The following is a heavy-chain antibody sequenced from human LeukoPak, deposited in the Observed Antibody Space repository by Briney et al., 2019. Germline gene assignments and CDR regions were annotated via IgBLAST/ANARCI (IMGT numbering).Heavy chain of an antibody. CDR2: INHSGST. CDR3: ARDGERYCSSTSCLDAFDI. Sequence: SETLSLTCAVYGGSFIGFHWNWIRQPPGKGLEWIGDINHSGSTNYNPSLTSRVTISVDPSKNQFSLNLSSVTAADTAVYYCARDGERYCSSTSCLDAFDIWGQGTMVTVSS. D-gene: IGHD2-2*01. J-gene: IGHJ3*02. V-gene: IGHV4-34*01. CDR1: GGSFIGFH.